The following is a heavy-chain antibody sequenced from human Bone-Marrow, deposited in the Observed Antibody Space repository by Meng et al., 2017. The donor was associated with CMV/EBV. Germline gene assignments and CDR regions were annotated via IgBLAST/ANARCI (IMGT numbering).Heavy chain of an antibody. V-gene: IGHV1-2*02. D-gene: IGHD3-10*01. J-gene: IGHJ3*02. CDR3: ARRKAVLGSAFDI. Sequence: ASVKVSCKASGYTFTGYYMHWVRQAPGQGLEWMGWINPNSGGTNYAQKFQGRVTMTRDTSISTAYMELSRLRSDDTAVYYCARRKAVLGSAFDIWGQGTKVTVSS. CDR2: INPNSGGT. CDR1: GYTFTGYY.